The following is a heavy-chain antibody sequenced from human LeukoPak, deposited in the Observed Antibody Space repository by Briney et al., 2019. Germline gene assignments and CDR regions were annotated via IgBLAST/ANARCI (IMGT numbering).Heavy chain of an antibody. D-gene: IGHD3-3*01. Sequence: ASVKVSCKTCGYTFPGFYMHWVGQAPGQGLEWMGWVNPYSGGTNYAQNLQGRVTMTRDASITTAYMELSRLRSDDTAVYCCATGRDVLTTISVGGFDCWGQGALVTVSS. CDR3: ATGRDVLTTISVGGFDC. J-gene: IGHJ4*02. CDR2: VNPYSGGT. V-gene: IGHV1-2*02. CDR1: GYTFPGFY.